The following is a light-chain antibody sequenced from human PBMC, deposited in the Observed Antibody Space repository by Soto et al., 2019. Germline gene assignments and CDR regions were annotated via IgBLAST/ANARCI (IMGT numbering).Light chain of an antibody. CDR1: DSNIGSTA. CDR3: EAWDDDLHVWL. CDR2: SSN. J-gene: IGLJ3*02. Sequence: QAVVTQPPSVSATPGQGVILSCSGGDSNIGSTAVNWYQQLPGTAPRLLIYSSNQRPSGVPDRISGSKSGTSASLAISGLQSEDEADYYCEAWDDDLHVWLFGGGTKLTVL. V-gene: IGLV1-44*01.